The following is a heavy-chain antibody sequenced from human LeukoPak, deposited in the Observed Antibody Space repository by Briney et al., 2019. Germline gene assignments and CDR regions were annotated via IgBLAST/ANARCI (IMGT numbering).Heavy chain of an antibody. CDR1: GFTFSSYG. D-gene: IGHD6-19*01. CDR3: TTEGVAGTFGGYYYYGMDV. Sequence: GGSLRLSCAASGFTFSSYGMHWVRQAPGKGLEWVAVIWYDGSNKYYADSVKGRFTISRDNSKNTLYLQMNSLKTEDTAVYYCTTEGVAGTFGGYYYYGMDVWGQGPTVTVSS. J-gene: IGHJ6*02. V-gene: IGHV3-33*01. CDR2: IWYDGSNK.